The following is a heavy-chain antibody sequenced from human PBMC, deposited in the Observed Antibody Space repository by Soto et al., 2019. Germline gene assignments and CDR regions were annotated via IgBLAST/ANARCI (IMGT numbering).Heavy chain of an antibody. CDR1: GGSISTYT. J-gene: IGHJ3*02. CDR2: ISYSGST. Sequence: QVQLQESGPGLVKPSETLSLTCTVSGGSISTYTWNWIRQSPGKGLEWIGYISYSGSTMSNPSLKSRVTIAVDRSKNQLSLNLSSETAADTAKYYCARDSKSDDAFDIWGLGTLVTVSS. CDR3: ARDSKSDDAFDI. V-gene: IGHV4-59*01.